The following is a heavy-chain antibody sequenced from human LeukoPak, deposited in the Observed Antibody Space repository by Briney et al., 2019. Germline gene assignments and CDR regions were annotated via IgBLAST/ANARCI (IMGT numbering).Heavy chain of an antibody. CDR1: GFTFSSYS. J-gene: IGHJ4*02. V-gene: IGHV3-21*01. CDR3: ARDLDGSYLFDY. CDR2: ISSSSSYI. D-gene: IGHD1-26*01. Sequence: PGGSLRLSCAASGFTFSSYSMNWVRQAPGKGLEWVSSISSSSSYIYYADSVKGRFTISRDNSKNTLYLQMNSLRAEDTAVYYCARDLDGSYLFDYWGQGTLVTVSS.